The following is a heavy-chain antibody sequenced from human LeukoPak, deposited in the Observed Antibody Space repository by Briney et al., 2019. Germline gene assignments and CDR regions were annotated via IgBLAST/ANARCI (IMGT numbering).Heavy chain of an antibody. CDR2: INPSGGST. CDR3: ARGAAVVIGGPHWFDP. V-gene: IGHV1-46*01. CDR1: GYTFTSYY. J-gene: IGHJ5*02. D-gene: IGHD3-22*01. Sequence: ASVKVSCKASGYTFTSYYMHWVRQAPGQGLEWMGIINPSGGSTSYAQKFQGRVTMTKDTSTSTVYMELSNLRSEDTAVYYCARGAAVVIGGPHWFDPWGQGTLVTVSS.